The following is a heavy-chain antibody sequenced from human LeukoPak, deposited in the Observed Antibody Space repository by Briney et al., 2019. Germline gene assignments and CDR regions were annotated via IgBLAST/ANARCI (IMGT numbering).Heavy chain of an antibody. CDR3: ARGRNEDYDSSGYYYGNFDY. V-gene: IGHV4-34*01. J-gene: IGHJ4*02. D-gene: IGHD3-22*01. CDR1: GGSFSGYY. Sequence: PSETLSLTCAVYGGSFSGYYWSWNRQPPGKGLEWIGEINHSGSTNYNPSLKSRVTISVDTSKNQFSLKLSSVTAADTAVYYCARGRNEDYDSSGYYYGNFDYWGQGTLVTVSS. CDR2: INHSGST.